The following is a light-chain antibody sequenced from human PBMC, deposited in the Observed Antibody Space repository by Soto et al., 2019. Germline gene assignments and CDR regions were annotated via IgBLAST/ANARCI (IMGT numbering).Light chain of an antibody. CDR1: SSDVGRYDY. CDR2: DVT. Sequence: QSALTQPRSVSASPGQSVTISCTGTSSDVGRYDYVSWYQQHPGKAPKLIVYDVTERPSGVPDRFSGSKSGNTASLTISGLQAEDEADYSCCSFAGSYSYVFGNGTKGTVL. CDR3: CSFAGSYSYV. V-gene: IGLV2-11*01. J-gene: IGLJ1*01.